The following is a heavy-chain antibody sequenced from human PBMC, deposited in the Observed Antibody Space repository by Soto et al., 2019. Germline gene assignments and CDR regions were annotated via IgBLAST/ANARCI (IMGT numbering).Heavy chain of an antibody. CDR3: ARLYMVRGVMNWLDP. V-gene: IGHV4-4*02. CDR2: IYHSGST. Sequence: QVQLQESGPGLVKPSGTLSLTCAVSVGSISSSNWWSWVRQPPGKGLEWIGEIYHSGSTNYNPSLKSRVTISVDKSKHQFALRLSSVTAADTAVYYCARLYMVRGVMNWLDPWGQGTLVTVSS. CDR1: VGSISSSNW. D-gene: IGHD3-10*01. J-gene: IGHJ5*02.